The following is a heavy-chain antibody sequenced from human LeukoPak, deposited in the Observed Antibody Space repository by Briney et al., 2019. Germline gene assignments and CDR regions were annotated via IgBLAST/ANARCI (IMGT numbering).Heavy chain of an antibody. CDR2: IYYSGST. Sequence: NSSETLSLTCTVSGGSISSGDYYWSWIRQPPGKGLEWIGYIYYSGSTYYNPSLKSRVTISVDTSKNQFSLKLSSVTAADTAVYYCARVGVRYNDSSGYYSPLWYFDLWGRGTLVTVSS. J-gene: IGHJ2*01. V-gene: IGHV4-30-4*02. CDR3: ARVGVRYNDSSGYYSPLWYFDL. CDR1: GGSISSGDYY. D-gene: IGHD3-22*01.